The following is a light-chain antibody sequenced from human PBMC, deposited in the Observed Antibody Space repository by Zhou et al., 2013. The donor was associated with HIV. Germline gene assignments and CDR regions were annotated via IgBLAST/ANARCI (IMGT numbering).Light chain of an antibody. CDR3: QQSYSLPPT. CDR1: QDIRGY. V-gene: IGKV1-5*03. CDR2: KAS. J-gene: IGKJ3*01. Sequence: DIQLTQSPSALSASVGDRVTISCRASQDIRGYVAWYQQKPGKAPRLLIYKASNLERGVPSRFSGSGSGTDFTLTITGLQPDDFATYYCQQSYSLPPTFGPGTKVDIK.